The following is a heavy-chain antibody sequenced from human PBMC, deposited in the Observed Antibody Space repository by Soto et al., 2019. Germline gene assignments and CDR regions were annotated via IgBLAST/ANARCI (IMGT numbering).Heavy chain of an antibody. CDR2: ISAYNGNT. D-gene: IGHD3-3*01. CDR3: ARDAETYYDFWSGYSYYYGMDV. V-gene: IGHV1-18*01. J-gene: IGHJ6*02. Sequence: ASVKVSCKASGYTFTSYGISWVRQAPGQGLEWMGWISAYNGNTNYAQKLQGRVTMTTDTSTSTAYMGLRSLRSDDTAVYYCARDAETYYDFWSGYSYYYGMDVWGQGTTVTVSS. CDR1: GYTFTSYG.